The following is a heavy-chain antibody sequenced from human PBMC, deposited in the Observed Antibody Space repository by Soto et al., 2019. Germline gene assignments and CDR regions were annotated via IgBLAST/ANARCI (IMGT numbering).Heavy chain of an antibody. CDR1: GFTFSDYY. Sequence: GGSLRLSCAASGFTFSDYYMSWIRHAPGKGLEWVSYISSSGSTIYYADSVKGRFTISRDNAKNPLYLQMNSLRAEDTAVYYCARAGRYCSSTSCASGPYYYYGMDVWGQGTTVTVSS. CDR2: ISSSGSTI. D-gene: IGHD2-2*01. V-gene: IGHV3-11*01. CDR3: ARAGRYCSSTSCASGPYYYYGMDV. J-gene: IGHJ6*02.